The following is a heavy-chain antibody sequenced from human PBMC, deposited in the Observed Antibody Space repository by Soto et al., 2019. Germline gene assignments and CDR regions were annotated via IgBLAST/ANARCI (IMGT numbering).Heavy chain of an antibody. D-gene: IGHD2-2*01. CDR2: ISSSGRTI. CDR1: GFTFSDHY. J-gene: IGHJ5*02. V-gene: IGHV3-11*01. CDR3: ARRVYCSGTSCYVGHWFDP. Sequence: QLQLVESGGGLVKPGGSLRLSCAVSGFTFSDHYISWIRQAPGKGLEWISYISSSGRTISYADSVKGRFTISRDNAKNSLYLQMNSLGAEDTAVYYCARRVYCSGTSCYVGHWFDPWGQGTLVTVSS.